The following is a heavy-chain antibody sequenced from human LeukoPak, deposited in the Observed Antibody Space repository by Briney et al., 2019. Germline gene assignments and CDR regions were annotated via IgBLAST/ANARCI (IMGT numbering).Heavy chain of an antibody. CDR3: ARGGYCSGGTCYTIDG. Sequence: GGSLRHSCAASGYKFDDYGMSWVRHVPGKGLEWVSGITWRGGSTAYADSVKGRFTISRDNTKDSLYLQMNSLRVEDTAFYYCARGGYCSGGTCYTIDGWGQGILVTVSS. J-gene: IGHJ4*02. D-gene: IGHD2-15*01. V-gene: IGHV3-20*04. CDR1: GYKFDDYG. CDR2: ITWRGGST.